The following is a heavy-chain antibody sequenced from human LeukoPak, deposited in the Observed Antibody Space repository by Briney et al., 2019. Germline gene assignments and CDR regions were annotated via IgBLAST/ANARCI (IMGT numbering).Heavy chain of an antibody. Sequence: GGSLRLSCAASGFTFSSYWMSWVRQAPGKGLEWVANIKQDGSEKYYVDSVKGRFTISRDNAKNSLYLQMNSLRAEDTAVYYCARDRQVGATVDYFDYWGQGTLVTVSS. CDR1: GFTFSSYW. D-gene: IGHD1-26*01. V-gene: IGHV3-7*01. CDR3: ARDRQVGATVDYFDY. CDR2: IKQDGSEK. J-gene: IGHJ4*02.